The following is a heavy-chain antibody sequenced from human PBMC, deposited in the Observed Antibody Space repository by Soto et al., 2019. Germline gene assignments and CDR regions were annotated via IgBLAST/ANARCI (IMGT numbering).Heavy chain of an antibody. D-gene: IGHD5-18*01. CDR2: ISSSSSTI. CDR1: GFTFGSYS. J-gene: IGHJ4*02. CDR3: AKDGGYSYGPYDY. V-gene: IGHV3-48*01. Sequence: EVQLVESGGGLVQPGGSRGLSGAASGFTFGSYSLNWVRQAPGKGLEWVSYISSSSSTIYYADSVEGRFTISRDNAKNSLYLQMNSLRAEDTAVYYCAKDGGYSYGPYDYWGQGTLVTVSS.